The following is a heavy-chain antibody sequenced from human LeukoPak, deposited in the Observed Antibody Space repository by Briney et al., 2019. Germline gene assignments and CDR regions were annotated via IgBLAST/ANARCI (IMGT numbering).Heavy chain of an antibody. CDR1: GFTFSSYG. CDR2: ISYDGSNK. V-gene: IGHV3-30*18. J-gene: IGHJ6*02. Sequence: PGRSLRLSCAASGFTFSSYGMHWVRQAPGKGLEWVAVISYDGSNKYYGDSVKGRFTISRDNSKNTVYLQMNSLRAEDTAVYYCAKYSSSSNYYYGMDIWGQGTTVTVSS. CDR3: AKYSSSSNYYYGMDI. D-gene: IGHD6-6*01.